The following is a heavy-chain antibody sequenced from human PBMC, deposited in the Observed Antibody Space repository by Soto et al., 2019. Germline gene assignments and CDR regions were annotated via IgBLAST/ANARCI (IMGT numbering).Heavy chain of an antibody. CDR1: GYTFTSYA. J-gene: IGHJ6*03. V-gene: IGHV1-3*01. Sequence: ASVKVSCKASGYTFTSYAMHWVRQAPGQRLEWMGWINAGNGNTKYSQKFQGRVTITRDTSASTAYMELSSLRSEDTAVYYCARPHRGDFWSGGDYYMDVWGKGTTVTVPS. D-gene: IGHD3-3*01. CDR3: ARPHRGDFWSGGDYYMDV. CDR2: INAGNGNT.